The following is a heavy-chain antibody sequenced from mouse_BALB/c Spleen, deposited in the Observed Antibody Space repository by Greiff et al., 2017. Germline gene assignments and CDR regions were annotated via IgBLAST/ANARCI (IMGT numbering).Heavy chain of an antibody. CDR1: GFSLTSYG. Sequence: VQLVESGPGLVAPSQSLSITCTVSGFSLTSYGVHWVRQPPGKGLEWLGVIWAGGSTNYNSALMSRLSISKDNSKSQVFLKMNSLQTDDTAMYYCARNYCGSFAYWGQGTLVTVSA. CDR3: ARNYCGSFAY. V-gene: IGHV2-9*02. D-gene: IGHD1-2*01. J-gene: IGHJ3*01. CDR2: IWAGGST.